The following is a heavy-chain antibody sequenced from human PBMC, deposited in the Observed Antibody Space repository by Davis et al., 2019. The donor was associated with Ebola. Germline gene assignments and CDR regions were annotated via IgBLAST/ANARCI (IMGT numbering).Heavy chain of an antibody. CDR1: GFTFSSYG. V-gene: IGHV3-33*01. D-gene: IGHD2-2*01. CDR3: ARGSDIVVVPAAFDP. J-gene: IGHJ5*02. CDR2: IWYDGSNK. Sequence: GESLKISCAASGFTFSSYGMHWVRQAPGKGLEWVAVIWYDGSNKYYADSVKGRFTISRDNSKKTLYLQMNSLRAEDTAVYYCARGSDIVVVPAAFDPWGQGTLVTVSS.